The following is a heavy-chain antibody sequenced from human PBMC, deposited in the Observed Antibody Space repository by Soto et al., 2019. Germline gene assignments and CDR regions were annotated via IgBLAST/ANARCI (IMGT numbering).Heavy chain of an antibody. D-gene: IGHD3-3*01. CDR2: IYYSGST. V-gene: IGHV4-39*01. Sequence: SETLSLACTVPGGSISSSSYYWGWIRQPPGKGLEWIGSIYYSGSTSYNPSLKSRVTISVDTSKNQFSLKLSSVPAAETAVYYCAGQRITIFGVVITYYYYGMDVWGQGTTVT. J-gene: IGHJ6*02. CDR1: GGSISSSSYY. CDR3: AGQRITIFGVVITYYYYGMDV.